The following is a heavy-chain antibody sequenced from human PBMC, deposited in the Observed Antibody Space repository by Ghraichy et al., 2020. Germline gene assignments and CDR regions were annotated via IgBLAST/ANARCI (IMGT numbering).Heavy chain of an antibody. J-gene: IGHJ4*02. D-gene: IGHD6-19*01. V-gene: IGHV3-23*01. CDR1: GFTFSGYA. Sequence: GGSLRLSCAASGFTFSGYAMSWVRQAPGKGLEWVSTITWNSASTRYADSVKGRSTISRDNYKNAVYLQVTSLREDDTAVYFCAKTSDSGWFYDYWGRGTLVTVSS. CDR2: ITWNSAST. CDR3: AKTSDSGWFYDY.